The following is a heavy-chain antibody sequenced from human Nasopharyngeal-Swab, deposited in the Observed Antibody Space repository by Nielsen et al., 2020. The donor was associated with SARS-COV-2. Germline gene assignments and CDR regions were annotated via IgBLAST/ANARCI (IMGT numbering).Heavy chain of an antibody. D-gene: IGHD1-26*01. CDR3: ARGGGSYPTGYYGMDV. CDR2: IIPVFGTA. J-gene: IGHJ6*02. CDR1: GGTFSSYA. Sequence: SVKVSCKASGGTFSSYAISWVRQAPGQGLEWMGGIIPVFGTANYAQKFQGRVTITADESTSTAYMELSSLRSEDTAVYYCARGGGSYPTGYYGMDVWGQGTTVTVSS. V-gene: IGHV1-69*13.